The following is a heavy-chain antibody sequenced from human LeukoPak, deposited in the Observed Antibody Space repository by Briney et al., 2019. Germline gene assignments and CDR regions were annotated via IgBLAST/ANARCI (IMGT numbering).Heavy chain of an antibody. CDR3: VGYSYGYDAFDI. Sequence: SETLSLTCTVSDDSTRSGNFYWHWIRQPAGKGLEWIGRIYSSGSTNYNPSLKSRVSISIDTSKNQFSLKLSSVTAADTAVYYCVGYSYGYDAFDIWGQGTMVTVSS. D-gene: IGHD5-18*01. CDR1: DDSTRSGNFY. V-gene: IGHV4-61*02. J-gene: IGHJ3*02. CDR2: IYSSGST.